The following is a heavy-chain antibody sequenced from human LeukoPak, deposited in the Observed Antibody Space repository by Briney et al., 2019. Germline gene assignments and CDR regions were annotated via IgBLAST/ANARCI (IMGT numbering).Heavy chain of an antibody. V-gene: IGHV3-74*01. CDR1: GFTFSSYW. Sequence: GGSLRLSCAASGFTFSSYWMHWVRQAPGKGLVWVSRINSDGSTTSYADSVKGRFTISRDNAKNTLYLQMNSLRAEDTAVYYCARGSGSGSSIPFDYWGQGTLVTVSS. CDR3: ARGSGSGSSIPFDY. J-gene: IGHJ4*02. CDR2: INSDGSTT. D-gene: IGHD3-10*01.